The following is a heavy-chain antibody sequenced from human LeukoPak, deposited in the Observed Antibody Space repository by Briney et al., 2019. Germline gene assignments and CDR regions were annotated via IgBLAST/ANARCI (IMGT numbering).Heavy chain of an antibody. CDR1: GSTASDDY. CDR3: ARGTGDPSLDY. Sequence: GGSLRLSCAASGSTASDDYMSWVRQAPGKGLEWVSTIYTGGNSDYVDSVKGRFTISRDNAKNSLYLQMNSLRAEDTAVYYCARGTGDPSLDYWGQGTLVTVSS. CDR2: IYTGGNS. D-gene: IGHD3-10*01. V-gene: IGHV3-69-1*02. J-gene: IGHJ4*02.